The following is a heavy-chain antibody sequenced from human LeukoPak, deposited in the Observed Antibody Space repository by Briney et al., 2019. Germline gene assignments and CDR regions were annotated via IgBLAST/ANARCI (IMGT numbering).Heavy chain of an antibody. CDR1: AGSITSSTYY. Sequence: SDTLSLTCTVSAGSITSSTYYWGWIRQPPGKGLVRTGSIYYSGNIYYNPYLTSRVYISVDRSKSQCSLKLNSVTAADTAVYYCARRHYSNWFDPWGQGTLVTVPS. D-gene: IGHD2-15*01. J-gene: IGHJ5*02. CDR2: IYYSGNI. CDR3: ARRHYSNWFDP. V-gene: IGHV4-39*01.